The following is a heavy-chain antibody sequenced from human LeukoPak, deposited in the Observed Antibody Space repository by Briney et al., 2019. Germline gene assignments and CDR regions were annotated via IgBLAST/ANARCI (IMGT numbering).Heavy chain of an antibody. J-gene: IGHJ4*02. Sequence: GGSLRLSCAASGFTFSSYGMHWVRQAPGKGLEWVAVISYDGSNKYYADSVKGRFTSSRDNSKNTVYLQMSSLRPGDTAVYYCVNQISGWVYWGQGTLVTVSS. V-gene: IGHV3-30*18. CDR2: ISYDGSNK. CDR3: VNQISGWVY. D-gene: IGHD6-19*01. CDR1: GFTFSSYG.